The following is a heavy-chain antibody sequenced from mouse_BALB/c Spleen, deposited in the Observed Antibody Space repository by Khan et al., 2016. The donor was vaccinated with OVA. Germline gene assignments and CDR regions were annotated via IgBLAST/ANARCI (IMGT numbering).Heavy chain of an antibody. CDR1: GFSLTIYG. Sequence: QVQLQQSGPGLVAPSQSLAITCTVSGFSLTIYGVNWIRQPPGKGLEWLGVRGGDGSTNYHSGARSRLSISKDNSKSPGFLKRNSLQTDDTPTYFSTKFTPGSPSSMDSLGQGPSVTFSS. CDR2: RGGDGST. J-gene: IGHJ4*01. D-gene: IGHD2-2*01. CDR3: TKFTPGSPSSMDS. V-gene: IGHV2-3*01.